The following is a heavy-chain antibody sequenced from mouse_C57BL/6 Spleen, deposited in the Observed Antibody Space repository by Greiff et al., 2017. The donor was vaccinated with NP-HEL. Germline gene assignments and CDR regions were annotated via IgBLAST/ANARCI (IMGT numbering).Heavy chain of an antibody. Sequence: QVQLKESGPELVKPGASVKISCKASGYAFSSSWMNWVKQRPGKGLEWIGRIYPGDGDTNYNGKFKGKATLTADKSSSTAYMQLSSLTSEDSAVYFCARRGQLRDYAMDYWGQGTSVTVSS. CDR1: GYAFSSSW. V-gene: IGHV1-82*01. CDR2: IYPGDGDT. J-gene: IGHJ4*01. D-gene: IGHD3-3*01. CDR3: ARRGQLRDYAMDY.